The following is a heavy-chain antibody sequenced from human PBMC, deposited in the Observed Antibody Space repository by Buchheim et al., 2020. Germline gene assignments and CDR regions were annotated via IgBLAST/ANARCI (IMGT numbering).Heavy chain of an antibody. CDR2: IYYSGST. J-gene: IGHJ4*02. V-gene: IGHV4-39*01. Sequence: QLQLQESGPGLVKPSETLSLTCTVSGGSISSSSYYWGWIRQPPGKGLEWIGSIYYSGSTYYNPSLKSRVTISVDTSKNQFSLKLSSVTAADTAVYYCARRPFGNYYDSSGYYYYFDYWGQGTL. CDR1: GGSISSSSYY. CDR3: ARRPFGNYYDSSGYYYYFDY. D-gene: IGHD3-22*01.